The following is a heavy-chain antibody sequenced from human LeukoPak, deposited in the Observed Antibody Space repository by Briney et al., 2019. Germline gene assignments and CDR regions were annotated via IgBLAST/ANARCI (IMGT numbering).Heavy chain of an antibody. J-gene: IGHJ4*02. V-gene: IGHV4-59*08. CDR1: GGSISSYY. D-gene: IGHD3-22*01. CDR3: AVVTYYFDY. CDR2: IYYSGST. Sequence: SETLSLTCTVSGGSISSYYWSWIRQPPGKGLEWIGYIYYSGSTNYNPSLKSRVTISVDTSKNQFSPKLSSVTAADTAVYYCAVVTYYFDYWGQGTLVTVSS.